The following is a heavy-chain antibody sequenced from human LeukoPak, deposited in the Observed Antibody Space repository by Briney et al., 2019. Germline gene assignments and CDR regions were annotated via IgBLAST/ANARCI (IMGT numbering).Heavy chain of an antibody. J-gene: IGHJ5*02. CDR2: INSDGSST. CDR3: ARDSIQEWLFPYNRFDP. D-gene: IGHD3-3*01. CDR1: GFTFSSYW. Sequence: GGSLRLSCAASGFTFSSYWMHWVRQAPGKGLVWVSRINSDGSSTSYADSVKGRFTISRDNAKNTLYLQMNSLRAEDTAVYYCARDSIQEWLFPYNRFDPWGQGTLVTVSS. V-gene: IGHV3-74*01.